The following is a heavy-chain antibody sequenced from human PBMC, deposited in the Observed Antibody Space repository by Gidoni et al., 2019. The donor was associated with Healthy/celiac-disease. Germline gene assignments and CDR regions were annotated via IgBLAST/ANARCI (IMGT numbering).Heavy chain of an antibody. CDR3: ARAPSSTVTLFY. D-gene: IGHD4-17*01. V-gene: IGHV3-48*03. CDR2: ISSSGSTI. CDR1: GFPFSSYE. Sequence: EVQLVESGGGLVQPGGSLRLSCAASGFPFSSYEMNWVRKAPGKGLEWVSYISSSGSTIYYADSVMGRFTISRDNAKNSLYLQMNSLRAEDTAVYYCARAPSSTVTLFYWGQGTLVTVSS. J-gene: IGHJ4*02.